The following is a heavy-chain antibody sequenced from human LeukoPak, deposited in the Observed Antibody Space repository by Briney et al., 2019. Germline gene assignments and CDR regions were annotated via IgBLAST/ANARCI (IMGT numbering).Heavy chain of an antibody. CDR2: MNPNSGNT. V-gene: IGHV1-8*03. J-gene: IGHJ4*02. D-gene: IGHD6-13*01. CDR1: GYTFTSYD. Sequence: ASVKVSCKASGYTFTSYDINWVLQATGQGLEWMGWMNPNSGNTGYAQKFQGRVTITRNTSISTAYMELSSLRSEDTAVYYCARGRRSWSAERFDYWGQGTLVTVSS. CDR3: ARGRRSWSAERFDY.